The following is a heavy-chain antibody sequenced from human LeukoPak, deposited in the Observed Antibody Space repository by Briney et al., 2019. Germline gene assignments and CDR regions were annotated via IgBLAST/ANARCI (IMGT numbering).Heavy chain of an antibody. D-gene: IGHD3-3*01. V-gene: IGHV3-48*01. CDR2: ISTTSGTI. CDR3: ARGAETILRPDY. J-gene: IGHJ4*02. CDR1: GFSFSSYD. Sequence: RGSLRLSCTASGFSFSSYDMNWVRQAPGKGLEWVSYISTTSGTIYYADSVKGRFTISRDNAGNSLYLQMNSLRADDTGVHYCARGAETILRPDYWGQGTLVTVSS.